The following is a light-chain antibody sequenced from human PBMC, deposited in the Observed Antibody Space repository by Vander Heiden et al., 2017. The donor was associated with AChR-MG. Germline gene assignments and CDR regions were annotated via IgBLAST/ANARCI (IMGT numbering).Light chain of an antibody. CDR3: SAYTSIITLVV. Sequence: QSALTQPASVSASPGPSITISCTGTSSDVGGDKYVSWYQQHPGKAPQLMIFEVSNRPSGVSDRFSGAKSVNTASLTISGLQAEDEADYYCSAYTSIITLVVFGGGTKVTVL. CDR2: EVS. CDR1: SSDVGGDKY. V-gene: IGLV2-14*01. J-gene: IGLJ2*01.